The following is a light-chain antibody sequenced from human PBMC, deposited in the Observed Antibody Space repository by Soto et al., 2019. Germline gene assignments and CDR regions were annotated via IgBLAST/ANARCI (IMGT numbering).Light chain of an antibody. CDR2: DVS. CDR3: SSFAGGYSYV. V-gene: IGLV2-8*01. Sequence: QSALTQPPSASGSPGQSVTISCTGTSSDIGGYNYVSWYQQYPGKAPKLMIYDVSKRPSGVPDRFSGSKSGNTASLTVSGLQAEDEADYYCSSFAGGYSYVFGTGTKVTVL. J-gene: IGLJ1*01. CDR1: SSDIGGYNY.